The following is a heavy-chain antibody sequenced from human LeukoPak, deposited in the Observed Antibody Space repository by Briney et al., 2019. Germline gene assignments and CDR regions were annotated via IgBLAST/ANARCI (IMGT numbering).Heavy chain of an antibody. CDR3: ARSADIVVVPAAMYWFDP. CDR2: IYYSGST. V-gene: IGHV4-59*01. J-gene: IGHJ5*02. Sequence: SETLSLTCTVSGGSISSYYWSWIRQPPGKGLEWIGYIYYSGSTNYNPSLKSRVTISVDTSKNQFSLKLSSVTAADTAVYYCARSADIVVVPAAMYWFDPWGQGTLVTVSS. D-gene: IGHD2-2*01. CDR1: GGSISSYY.